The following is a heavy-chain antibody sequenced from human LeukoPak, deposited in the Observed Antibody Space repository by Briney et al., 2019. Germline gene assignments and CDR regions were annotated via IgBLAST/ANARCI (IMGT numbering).Heavy chain of an antibody. CDR2: INEDGSNK. D-gene: IGHD6-19*01. J-gene: IGHJ4*02. Sequence: GGSLRLSCTASGFSFSKHYMRWIRQAPGKGLEWVANINEDGSNKWHLGSVKGRFTVSRDNARNSLYLQMNSLRVEDTAVYYCTRVIVAVPGYFDYFDFWGQGVLVTVSS. CDR1: GFSFSKHY. CDR3: TRVIVAVPGYFDYFDF. V-gene: IGHV3-7*01.